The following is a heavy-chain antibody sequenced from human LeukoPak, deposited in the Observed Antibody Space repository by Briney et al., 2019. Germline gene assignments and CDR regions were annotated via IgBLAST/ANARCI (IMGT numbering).Heavy chain of an antibody. Sequence: PSQTLSLTCTVSGGSVRSGGYYWSWIRQPPGKGLEWIGYIHESGSTYYNPSLKSRLTISVDRSKNQFSLKLSSVTAADTAVYYCARGAGTHRYYYYMDVWGKGTTVTVSS. CDR1: GGSVRSGGYY. CDR3: ARGAGTHRYYYYMDV. D-gene: IGHD1-1*01. V-gene: IGHV4-30-2*01. J-gene: IGHJ6*03. CDR2: IHESGST.